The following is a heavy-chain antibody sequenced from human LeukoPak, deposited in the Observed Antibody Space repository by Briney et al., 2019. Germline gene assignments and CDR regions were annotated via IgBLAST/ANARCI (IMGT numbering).Heavy chain of an antibody. CDR1: GFTFSNAW. J-gene: IGHJ3*02. Sequence: GGSLRLSCAASGFTFSNAWMSWVRQAPGKGLEWVGRIKSKTDGGTTDYAAPVKGRFTISRDDSKNTLYLQMNSLKTEDTAVYYCTTVYFMWWELRRGDAFDIWGQGTMVTVSS. CDR2: IKSKTDGGTT. CDR3: TTVYFMWWELRRGDAFDI. V-gene: IGHV3-15*01. D-gene: IGHD1-26*01.